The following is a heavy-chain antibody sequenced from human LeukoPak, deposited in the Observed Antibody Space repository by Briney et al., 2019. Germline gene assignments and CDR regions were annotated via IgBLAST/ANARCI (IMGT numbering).Heavy chain of an antibody. V-gene: IGHV4-30-2*01. CDR2: IYHSGST. CDR3: ARVSSDRIAAAVGYHNWFDP. CDR1: GGSISSGNYY. Sequence: SETLSLTCTVSGGSISSGNYYWSWIRQPPGKGLEWIGYIYHSGSTYYNPSLKSRVTISVDTSKNQFSLKLSSVTAADTAVYYCARVSSDRIAAAVGYHNWFDPWGQGTLVTVSS. J-gene: IGHJ5*02. D-gene: IGHD6-13*01.